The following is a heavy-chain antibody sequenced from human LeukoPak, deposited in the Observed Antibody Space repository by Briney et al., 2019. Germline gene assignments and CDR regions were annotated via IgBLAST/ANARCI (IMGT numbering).Heavy chain of an antibody. J-gene: IGHJ4*02. CDR1: GFTFSSYG. CDR2: ISYDGSNK. D-gene: IGHD3-3*01. CDR3: AKDLEGTPFDY. Sequence: GGSLRLSCAASGFTFSSYGMHWVRQAPGKGLEWVAVISYDGSNKYYADSVKGRFTISRHNSKNTLYLQMNSLRAEDTAVYYCAKDLEGTPFDYWGQGTLVTVSS. V-gene: IGHV3-30*18.